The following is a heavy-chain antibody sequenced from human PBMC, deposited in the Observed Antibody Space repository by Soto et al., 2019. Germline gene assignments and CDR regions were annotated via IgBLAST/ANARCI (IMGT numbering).Heavy chain of an antibody. J-gene: IGHJ4*02. CDR2: INQSGST. Sequence: QVQLQQWGAGLLKPSETLSLSCAVYGASFSGYYWNWIRQPPGKGLEWIGEINQSGSTNYSPSLKTRVTMSVGTSKKRFSLRVGSVTAAEAAVYYCARRFSGTGRYFDYWGQGTLVTVSS. D-gene: IGHD1-1*01. CDR1: GASFSGYY. CDR3: ARRFSGTGRYFDY. V-gene: IGHV4-34*02.